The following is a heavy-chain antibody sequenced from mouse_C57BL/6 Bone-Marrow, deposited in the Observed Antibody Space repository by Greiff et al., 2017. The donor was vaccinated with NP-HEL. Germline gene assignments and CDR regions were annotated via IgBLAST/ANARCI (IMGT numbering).Heavy chain of an antibody. V-gene: IGHV5-12*01. CDR3: ARGGVVASSYWYFDV. Sequence: DVKLVESGGGLVQPGGSLKLSCAASGFTFSDYYMYWVRQTPEKRLEWVAYISNGGGSTYYPDTVKGRFTISRDNAKNTLYLQMSRLKSEDTAMYYCARGGVVASSYWYFDVWGTGTTVTVSS. D-gene: IGHD1-1*01. J-gene: IGHJ1*03. CDR1: GFTFSDYY. CDR2: ISNGGGST.